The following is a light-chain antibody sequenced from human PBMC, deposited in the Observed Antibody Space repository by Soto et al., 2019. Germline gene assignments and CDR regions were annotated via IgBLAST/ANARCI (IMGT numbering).Light chain of an antibody. Sequence: EIVLTQSPGTLSLSPGERATLSCRASHSVSNSYLAWYQQKPGQAPRLLIYGASSRATGITDRFSGSGAARADTITIISREPDDVVVFYCWQYCCTPWTFGQGTKVDIK. J-gene: IGKJ1*01. CDR2: GAS. CDR1: HSVSNSY. V-gene: IGKV3-20*01. CDR3: WQYCCTPWT.